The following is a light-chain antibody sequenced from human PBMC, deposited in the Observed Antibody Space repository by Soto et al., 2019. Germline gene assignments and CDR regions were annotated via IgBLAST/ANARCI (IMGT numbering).Light chain of an antibody. Sequence: AIQMTQSPSSLSASLGDKVTITCRASQGIRNDLGWYQQRPGKAPKLLIYAASSLQSGVPSRFSGSGSGRDFTLTISSLQPEDFAAYYCLQDYNYPWTFGQGTKVEIK. V-gene: IGKV1-6*01. CDR3: LQDYNYPWT. CDR2: AAS. J-gene: IGKJ1*01. CDR1: QGIRND.